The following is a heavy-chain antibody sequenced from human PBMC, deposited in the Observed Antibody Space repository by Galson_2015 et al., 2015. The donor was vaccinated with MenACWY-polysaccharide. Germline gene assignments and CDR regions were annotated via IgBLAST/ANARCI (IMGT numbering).Heavy chain of an antibody. CDR3: ARRYRYATSDYYPAFDM. D-gene: IGHD2-2*01. CDR2: IYHTGST. J-gene: IGHJ3*02. CDR1: GGSISSNHW. Sequence: LSLTCAVSGGSISSNHWWSWVRQTPGKGLEWIGEIYHTGSTNYNPSLESRLTISVDKSQSQFSLKLSSVTAADTSVYYCARRYRYATSDYYPAFDMWGQGTMVTVST. V-gene: IGHV4-4*02.